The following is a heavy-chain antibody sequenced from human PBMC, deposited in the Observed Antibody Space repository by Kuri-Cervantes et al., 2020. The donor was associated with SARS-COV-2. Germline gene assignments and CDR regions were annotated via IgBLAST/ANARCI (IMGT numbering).Heavy chain of an antibody. J-gene: IGHJ6*02. V-gene: IGHV4-59*10. CDR3: ATVLMVYAIGGMDV. Sequence: SETLSLTCAVYGGSFSGYYWSWIRQPAGKGLEWIGRIYTSGSTNYNPSLKSRVTMSVDTSKNQFSLKLSSVTAADTAAYYCATVLMVYAIGGMDVWGQGTTVTVSS. CDR1: GGSFSGYY. CDR2: IYTSGST. D-gene: IGHD2-8*01.